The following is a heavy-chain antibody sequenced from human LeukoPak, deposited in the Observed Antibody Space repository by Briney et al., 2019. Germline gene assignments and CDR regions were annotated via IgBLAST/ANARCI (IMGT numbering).Heavy chain of an antibody. J-gene: IGHJ4*02. CDR2: TYYRSKWYN. V-gene: IGHV6-1*01. Sequence: SQTLSLTCALSGDSVSSNSAAWNWIRQSPSRGLEWLGRTYYRSKWYNDYAVSVKSRITINPDTSKNQFSLQLNSVTPEDTAVYYCARAPYIAVPNYFDYWGQGTLVTVSS. D-gene: IGHD6-19*01. CDR1: GDSVSSNSAA. CDR3: ARAPYIAVPNYFDY.